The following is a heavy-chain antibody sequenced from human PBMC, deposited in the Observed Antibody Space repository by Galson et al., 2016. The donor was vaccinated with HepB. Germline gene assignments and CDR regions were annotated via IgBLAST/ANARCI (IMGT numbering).Heavy chain of an antibody. V-gene: IGHV3-7*01. CDR2: IKQAGTEK. J-gene: IGHJ3*02. CDR1: GFSFTSTW. D-gene: IGHD3-10*01. CDR3: AREGFGGFDI. Sequence: SLRLSCAASGFSFTSTWMSWVRQAPGKGLAWVANIKQAGTEKSYVDSVKGRFTVSRDNAKNSLYLQMNSLRAEDTAVYYCAREGFGGFDIWGQGTLVTVSS.